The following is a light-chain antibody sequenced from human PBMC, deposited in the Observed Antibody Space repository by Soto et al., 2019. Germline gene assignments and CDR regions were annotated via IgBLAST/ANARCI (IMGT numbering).Light chain of an antibody. CDR3: QQYGNSEII. J-gene: IGKJ5*01. CDR1: QSVPNTY. CDR2: DTS. Sequence: EIVLTQSPGTLSMSAGERAVLSCRTSQSVPNTYVALYQQQPGQAPRLLISDTSNRATGIPDRFIGSGSGTDFTLTISRLEPEDFAVFYCQQYGNSEIIFGQGTRLEIK. V-gene: IGKV3-20*01.